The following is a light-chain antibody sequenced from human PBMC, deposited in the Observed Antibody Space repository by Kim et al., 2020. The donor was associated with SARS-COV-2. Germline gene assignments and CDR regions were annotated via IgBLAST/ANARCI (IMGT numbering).Light chain of an antibody. Sequence: QSVLTQPPSASGTPGQRVSISCSGSSSNIGSNTVTWYQHLPGTAPRLLIYSDNQRPSGVPDRFSGFKSGTSASLAISGLQSEDEVHYVCSTWDDSLDGPVFGGGTKLTVL. V-gene: IGLV1-44*01. CDR1: SSNIGSNT. CDR3: STWDDSLDGPV. CDR2: SDN. J-gene: IGLJ2*01.